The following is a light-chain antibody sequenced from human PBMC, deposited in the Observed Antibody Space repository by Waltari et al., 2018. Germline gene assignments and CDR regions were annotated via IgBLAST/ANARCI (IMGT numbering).Light chain of an antibody. CDR1: QSISSW. Sequence: DIQMTQSPSTLSASVGDRVTITCRASQSISSWLAWYRQRPGKAPELLIHKASSLQSGVPSRFSGSGSGTEFTLTISSLQPDDFATYYCQQYNSLWTFGQGTKVEIK. J-gene: IGKJ1*01. V-gene: IGKV1-5*03. CDR2: KAS. CDR3: QQYNSLWT.